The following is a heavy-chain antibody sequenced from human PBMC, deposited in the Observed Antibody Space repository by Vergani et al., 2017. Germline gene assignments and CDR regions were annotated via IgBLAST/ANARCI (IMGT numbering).Heavy chain of an antibody. CDR2: IYWDDDK. Sequence: QITLKESGPTLVKPTQTLTLTCTFSGFSLSTSVVGVGWIRQPPGKALEWLALIYWDDDKRYSPSLKSRLTITKDTSKNQVVLTMTNMDPVDTATYYCAHHGPVPYYYGMDVWGQGTTVTVSS. J-gene: IGHJ6*02. V-gene: IGHV2-5*02. CDR1: GFSLSTSVVG. CDR3: AHHGPVPYYYGMDV.